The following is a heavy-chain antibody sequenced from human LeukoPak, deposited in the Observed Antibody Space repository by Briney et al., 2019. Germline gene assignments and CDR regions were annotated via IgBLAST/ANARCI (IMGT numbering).Heavy chain of an antibody. CDR1: GGSISSSSYY. CDR3: ARRYQLLTIDAFDI. Sequence: SETLSLTCTVSGGSISSSSYYWGWIRQPPGKGLEWIGSIYYSGSTYYNPSLKSRVTISVDTSKNQFSLKLSSVTAADTAVYYCARRYQLLTIDAFDIWGQGKMVTVSP. J-gene: IGHJ3*02. CDR2: IYYSGST. D-gene: IGHD2-2*01. V-gene: IGHV4-39*01.